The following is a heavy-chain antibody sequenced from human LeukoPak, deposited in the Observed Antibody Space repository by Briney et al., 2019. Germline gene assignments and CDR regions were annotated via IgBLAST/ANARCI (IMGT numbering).Heavy chain of an antibody. Sequence: GGSLRLSCAASGFTFSSYWMSWVRQAPGKGLGWVANIKQDGSEKYYVDSVKGRFTISRDNTKNSLYLQMNSLRAEDTAVYFCARDVVVAGPVDCWGQGTLVTVSS. CDR3: ARDVVVAGPVDC. J-gene: IGHJ4*02. CDR1: GFTFSSYW. V-gene: IGHV3-7*05. D-gene: IGHD6-19*01. CDR2: IKQDGSEK.